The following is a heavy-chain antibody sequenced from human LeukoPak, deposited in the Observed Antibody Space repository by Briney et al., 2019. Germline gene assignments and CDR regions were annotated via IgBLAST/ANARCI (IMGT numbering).Heavy chain of an antibody. CDR1: GFTFSSYS. D-gene: IGHD1-26*01. CDR2: ISSSSSTI. V-gene: IGHV3-48*04. J-gene: IGHJ4*02. Sequence: GGSLRLSCAASGFTFSSYSMNWVRQAPGKGLEWVSYISSSSSTIYYADSVKGRFTISRDNAKNSLYLQMNSLRAEDTAVYYCAGSGSYSLGYGGQGTLVTVSA. CDR3: AGSGSYSLGY.